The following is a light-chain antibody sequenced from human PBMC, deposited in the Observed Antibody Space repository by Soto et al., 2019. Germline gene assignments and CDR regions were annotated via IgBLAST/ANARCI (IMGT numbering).Light chain of an antibody. V-gene: IGKV1-13*02. J-gene: IGKJ5*01. Sequence: AIQLTQSPSSLSASVGDRVTITCRASQGISSALAWYQQKPGKAPKLLIYDASSLESGVPSRFSGSGSGTDFTFTICSLQPEDFATYYCQQFNSFPITFGQGTRLEIK. CDR3: QQFNSFPIT. CDR1: QGISSA. CDR2: DAS.